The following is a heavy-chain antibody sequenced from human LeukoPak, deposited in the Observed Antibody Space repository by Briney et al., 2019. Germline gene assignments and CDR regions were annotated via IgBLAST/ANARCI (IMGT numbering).Heavy chain of an antibody. CDR1: GFTFSTYG. Sequence: GRSLRLSCAASGFTFSTYGMEWVRQAPGKGLEWVALIWYDGTNKYYIDSVKGRFTISRDNSKNTLYLQMNSLRAEDTAVYYCAKAGGNSGYDNYYYMNVWGKGTTVTVSS. CDR3: AKAGGNSGYDNYYYMNV. J-gene: IGHJ6*03. D-gene: IGHD5-12*01. V-gene: IGHV3-33*06. CDR2: IWYDGTNK.